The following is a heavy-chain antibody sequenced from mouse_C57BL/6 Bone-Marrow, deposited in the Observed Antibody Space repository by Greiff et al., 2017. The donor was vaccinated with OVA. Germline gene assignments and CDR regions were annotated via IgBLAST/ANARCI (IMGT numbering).Heavy chain of an antibody. V-gene: IGHV5-4*01. CDR3: AREGPFTKDY. Sequence: EVQLVESGGGLVKPGGSLKLSCAASGFTFSSYAMSWVRQTPGQSLEWVATISDGGSYTYYHDNVKGRFTITKDNANSNAYLQMSNLKSEDTAVYYCAREGPFTKDYWGQGTSVTVSS. CDR2: ISDGGSYT. CDR1: GFTFSSYA. J-gene: IGHJ4*01.